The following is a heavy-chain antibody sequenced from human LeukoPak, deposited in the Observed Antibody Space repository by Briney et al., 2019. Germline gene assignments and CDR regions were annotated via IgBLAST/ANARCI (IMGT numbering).Heavy chain of an antibody. Sequence: GGSLRLSCAASGFTFSDYYMSWIRQAPGKGLEWVSYISSSGSTIYYADSVKGRFTISRDNAKNSLYLQMNSLRAEDTAVYYCARDRRGGVLRYFDGLDYWGQGTLVTVSS. CDR1: GFTFSDYY. J-gene: IGHJ4*02. V-gene: IGHV3-11*04. CDR2: ISSSGSTI. D-gene: IGHD3-9*01. CDR3: ARDRRGGVLRYFDGLDY.